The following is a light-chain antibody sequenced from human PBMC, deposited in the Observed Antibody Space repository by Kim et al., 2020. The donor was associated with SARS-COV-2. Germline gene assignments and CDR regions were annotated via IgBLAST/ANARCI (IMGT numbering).Light chain of an antibody. Sequence: LSQGEGDPLPCRASQSVHGSYLAWFQQKPGQTPRLLIYDASNRATGIPDRFSGSGSGTDFTLTISRLEPEDFAVYYCHQYGGSPRTFGQGTKLEI. J-gene: IGKJ2*01. V-gene: IGKV3-20*01. CDR1: QSVHGSY. CDR2: DAS. CDR3: HQYGGSPRT.